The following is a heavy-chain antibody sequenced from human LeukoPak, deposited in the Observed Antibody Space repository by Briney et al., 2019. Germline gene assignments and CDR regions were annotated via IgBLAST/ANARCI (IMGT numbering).Heavy chain of an antibody. CDR2: TYYRSKWYS. CDR3: AGGPGTIDP. CDR1: GDSVSSNSAA. J-gene: IGHJ5*02. D-gene: IGHD1-1*01. Sequence: SQTLSLTCAISGDSVSSNSAAWNWIRQSPSRGLEWLGRTYYRSKWYSHYAASVKSRIIIKPDTSKNQFSLQLNSVTPEDTAVYYCAGGPGTIDPWGQGILVTVSS. V-gene: IGHV6-1*01.